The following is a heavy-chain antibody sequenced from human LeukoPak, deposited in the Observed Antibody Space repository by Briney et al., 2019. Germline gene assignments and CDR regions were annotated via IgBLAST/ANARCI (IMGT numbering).Heavy chain of an antibody. CDR3: ARNAFDI. CDR2: INQDGSAK. J-gene: IGHJ3*02. CDR1: GFTFSTYW. V-gene: IGHV3-7*01. Sequence: GGSLRLSCAASGFTFSTYWMSWVRQAPGRGLEWVANINQDGSAKSYGDSVKGRFTISRDNAKRSLYLQMNSLSAEDTAVYYCARNAFDIWGQGTMVTVSS.